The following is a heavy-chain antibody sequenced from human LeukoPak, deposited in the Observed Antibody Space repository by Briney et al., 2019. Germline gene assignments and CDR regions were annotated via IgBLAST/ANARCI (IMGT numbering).Heavy chain of an antibody. CDR2: ISSTSSYI. CDR3: MVTHPQHYYFDY. D-gene: IGHD2-21*02. Sequence: GGSLRLSCAASGFSFSSYSMNWVRQAPGKGLEWVSSISSTSSYIYYADSVEGRFTISRDNAKNSLYLQMNSLRAEDTAVYRCMVTHPQHYYFDYWGQGTLVTVSS. V-gene: IGHV3-21*01. CDR1: GFSFSSYS. J-gene: IGHJ4*02.